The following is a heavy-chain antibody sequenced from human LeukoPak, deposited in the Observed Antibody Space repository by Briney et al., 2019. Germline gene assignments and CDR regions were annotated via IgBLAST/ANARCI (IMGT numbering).Heavy chain of an antibody. V-gene: IGHV4-39*01. CDR1: GGSISSSSYY. CDR2: IYYSGST. J-gene: IGHJ6*03. Sequence: SETLSLTCTVSGGSISSSSYYWGWIRQPPGKGLEWIGRIYYSGSTYYYPSLQSQFTISVDTSKNQFSLKLSSVTAADTAVYYCATRKDSGSYFLYYYMDVWGKGTTVTISS. CDR3: ATRKDSGSYFLYYYMDV. D-gene: IGHD1-26*01.